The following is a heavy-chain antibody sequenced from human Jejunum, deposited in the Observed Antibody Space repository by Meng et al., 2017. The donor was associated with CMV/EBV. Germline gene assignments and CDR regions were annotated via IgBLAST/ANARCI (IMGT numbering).Heavy chain of an antibody. D-gene: IGHD3-10*01. J-gene: IGHJ4*02. CDR3: ARRVGSGKYFFDY. CDR2: INYSETM. Sequence: QVQLNMWGAEVLKDWEVLSLTCAVYGGSLTGYLCSWIRQSPGKGLEWIGEINYSETMTYNPSLKSRVTMSVDASKNQFSLKLNSVTAADTAVYYCARRVGSGKYFFDYWSQGTLVTVSS. V-gene: IGHV4-34*01. CDR1: GGSLTGYL.